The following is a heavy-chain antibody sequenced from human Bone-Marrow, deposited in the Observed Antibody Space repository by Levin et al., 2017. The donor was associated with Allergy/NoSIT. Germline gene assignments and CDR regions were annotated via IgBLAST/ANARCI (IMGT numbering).Heavy chain of an antibody. J-gene: IGHJ4*02. D-gene: IGHD6-19*01. V-gene: IGHV4-59*01. CDR1: GGSIRSYY. Sequence: SQTLSLTCTVSGGSIRSYYWSWIRPPPGKGLEWIGYIYYSGSTNYNPSLKSRVTISVDTSKNQFSLKLSFVTAADTAVYYCARGAAVAGGMFDYWGQGTLVTVSS. CDR3: ARGAAVAGGMFDY. CDR2: IYYSGST.